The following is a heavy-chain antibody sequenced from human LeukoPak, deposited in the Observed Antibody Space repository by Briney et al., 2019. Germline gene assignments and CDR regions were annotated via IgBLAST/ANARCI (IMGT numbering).Heavy chain of an antibody. CDR1: GFTFSNYA. CDR2: ISDTGGST. J-gene: IGHJ4*02. Sequence: GGSLRLSCAASGFTFSNYAMSWVRRAPGKGLEWVSSISDTGGSTYYADSLKGRFTISRDNSKNTVSLQMNNLRAEDTAIYYCAKGGGSQFDYWGQGTLVTVSS. D-gene: IGHD1-26*01. V-gene: IGHV3-23*01. CDR3: AKGGGSQFDY.